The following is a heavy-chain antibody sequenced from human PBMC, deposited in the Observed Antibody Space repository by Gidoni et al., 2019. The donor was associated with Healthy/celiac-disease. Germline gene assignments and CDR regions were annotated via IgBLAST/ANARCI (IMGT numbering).Heavy chain of an antibody. D-gene: IGHD3-10*01. V-gene: IGHV4-59*01. CDR3: ARYTPTYGAGSYYAYFDY. CDR1: GGSISSYY. Sequence: QVQLQESGPGLVKPSETLSLTCAFSGGSISSYYWSWIRQPQGKGLEWIGYIYYSGSTNYNPSLRSRVTISVDTSKNQFSLKLSSVTAANTAVYYCARYTPTYGAGSYYAYFDYWGQGTLVTVSS. CDR2: IYYSGST. J-gene: IGHJ4*02.